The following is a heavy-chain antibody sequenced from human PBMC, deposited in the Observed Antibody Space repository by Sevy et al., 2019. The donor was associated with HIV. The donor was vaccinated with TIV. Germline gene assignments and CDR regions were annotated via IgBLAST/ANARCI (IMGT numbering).Heavy chain of an antibody. V-gene: IGHV3-15*01. CDR3: GYSEYGYYYDY. CDR2: IKSKADGGTP. CDR1: GFIFSNAW. Sequence: GGSLRLSCGASGFIFSNAWMSWVRQAPGKGLEWVGRIKSKADGGTPDDAAPVKVTFTISRDDSINTLYLQMNSLRTDDTAVYYCGYSEYGYYYDYWGQRTLVTVSS. D-gene: IGHD1-26*01. J-gene: IGHJ4*02.